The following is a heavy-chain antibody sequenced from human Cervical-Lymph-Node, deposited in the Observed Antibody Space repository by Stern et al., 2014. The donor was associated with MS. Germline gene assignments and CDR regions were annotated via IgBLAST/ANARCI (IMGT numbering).Heavy chain of an antibody. V-gene: IGHV1-18*01. CDR3: ARAAGILDF. CDR2: ITDYNGNT. D-gene: IGHD1-1*01. J-gene: IGHJ4*02. CDR1: GYTFTSYG. Sequence: QVQLAQSGNEVKKPGASVKASCEASGYTFTSYGISWVRQASGQGLEWLGRITDYNGNTNYEQKFQDRVRMITDTSTSKGYMELRNLRSDDAALYYCARAAGILDFWGQGTLVTVSS.